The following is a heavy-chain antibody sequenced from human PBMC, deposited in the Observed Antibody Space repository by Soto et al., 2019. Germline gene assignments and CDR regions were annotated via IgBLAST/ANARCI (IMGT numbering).Heavy chain of an antibody. CDR2: IYSGGST. Sequence: GGSLRLSCAASGFTVSSNYMSWVRQAPGKGLEWVSVIYSGGSTYYADSVKGRSTISRDNSKNTLYLQMNSPRAEDTAVYYCARTSYSSSWYVYWGQGTLVTVSS. CDR3: ARTSYSSSWYVY. CDR1: GFTVSSNY. V-gene: IGHV3-53*01. D-gene: IGHD6-13*01. J-gene: IGHJ4*02.